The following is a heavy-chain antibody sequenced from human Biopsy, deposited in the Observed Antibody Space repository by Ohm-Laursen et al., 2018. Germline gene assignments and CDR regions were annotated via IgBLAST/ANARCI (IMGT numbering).Heavy chain of an antibody. CDR2: INHRGNT. J-gene: IGHJ4*02. CDR3: AVLYGAFDY. D-gene: IGHD4/OR15-4a*01. Sequence: TLSLTCVVSGGSFSGYFCSWIRQPPGKGLEWIGEINHRGNTKYSPSLRSRVSISVDTPKNQFSLNVNSVTAADTAVYYCAVLYGAFDYWGQGQLVSVSA. CDR1: GGSFSGYF. V-gene: IGHV4-34*01.